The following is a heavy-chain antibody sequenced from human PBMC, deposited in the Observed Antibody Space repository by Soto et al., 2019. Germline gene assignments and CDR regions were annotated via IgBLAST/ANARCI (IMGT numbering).Heavy chain of an antibody. V-gene: IGHV4-34*01. Sequence: SETLSLTCAVYGGSFSGYYWSWIRQPPGKGLEWIGEINHSGSTNYNPSLKSRVTISVDTSKNQFSLKLSSVTAADTAVYYCARGPAYCVGDCGNYYYYGLDVWGQGPTVIVSS. CDR1: GGSFSGYY. J-gene: IGHJ6*02. CDR2: INHSGST. CDR3: ARGPAYCVGDCGNYYYYGLDV. D-gene: IGHD2-21*02.